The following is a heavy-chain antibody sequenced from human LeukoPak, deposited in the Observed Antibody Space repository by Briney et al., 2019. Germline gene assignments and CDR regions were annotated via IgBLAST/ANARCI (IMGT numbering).Heavy chain of an antibody. V-gene: IGHV1-18*01. Sequence: EASVKVSCKAYGYIFTSYGISWVRQAPGQGLEWMGWISAYNGNTNYAQKLQGRVTMTTDTSTSTAYMELRSLRSDDTAVYYCARDRPGYYGSGSYYTRTSNWFDPWGQGTLVTVSS. J-gene: IGHJ5*02. CDR3: ARDRPGYYGSGSYYTRTSNWFDP. CDR1: GYIFTSYG. CDR2: ISAYNGNT. D-gene: IGHD3-10*01.